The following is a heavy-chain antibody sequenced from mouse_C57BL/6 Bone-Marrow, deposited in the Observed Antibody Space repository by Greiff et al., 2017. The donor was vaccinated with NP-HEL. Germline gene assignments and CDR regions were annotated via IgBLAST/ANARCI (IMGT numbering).Heavy chain of an antibody. CDR1: GFNIKDDY. J-gene: IGHJ3*01. CDR2: IDPENGDT. D-gene: IGHD1-1*01. Sequence: EVQLQQSGAELVRPGASVKLSCTASGFNIKDDYMHWVKQRPEQGLEWIGWIDPENGDTEYASKFQGKATITVDTSSNTAYLQLSSLTSEDSAVYYCTTSTVVATGAYWCQGTLVTVSA. CDR3: TTSTVVATGAY. V-gene: IGHV14-4*01.